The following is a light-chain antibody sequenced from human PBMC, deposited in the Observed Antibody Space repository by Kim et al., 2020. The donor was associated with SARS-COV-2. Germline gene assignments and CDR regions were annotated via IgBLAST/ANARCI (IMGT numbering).Light chain of an antibody. J-gene: IGLJ3*02. CDR1: NSNIGANT. Sequence: GQRVTISCSGGNSNIGANTVNWYQPFPGTAPKLLIYANDRRPSGVPDRFSVSQSGTSASLAISGLQSEDEADYYCATWDDSLNAWVFGGGTKLTVL. CDR2: AND. V-gene: IGLV1-44*01. CDR3: ATWDDSLNAWV.